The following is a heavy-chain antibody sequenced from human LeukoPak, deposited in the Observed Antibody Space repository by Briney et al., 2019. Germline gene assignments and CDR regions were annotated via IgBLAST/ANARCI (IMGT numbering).Heavy chain of an antibody. CDR3: ARGGSGYNPIDF. CDR2: ISPYNDDT. Sequence: GASVKVSCKASGYTFSSSGISWVRQAPGQGLEWMGWISPYNDDTRYEQTLQGRVTMTTDTSTSTVYMELRSLRSDDTAVYYCARGGSGYNPIDFWGQGTRVTVSS. D-gene: IGHD5-12*01. J-gene: IGHJ4*02. V-gene: IGHV1-18*01. CDR1: GYTFSSSG.